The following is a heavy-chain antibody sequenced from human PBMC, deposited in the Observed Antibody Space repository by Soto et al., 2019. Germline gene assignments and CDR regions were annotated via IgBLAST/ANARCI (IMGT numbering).Heavy chain of an antibody. CDR2: IYHSGST. CDR1: GYSISSGYY. CDR3: ARANFYGSGRGWFDP. J-gene: IGHJ5*02. V-gene: IGHV4-38-2*01. Sequence: SETLSLTCAVSGYSISSGYYWGWIRQPPGKGLEWIGSIYHSGSTYYNPSLKSRVTISVDTSKNQFSLKLSSVTAADTAVYYCARANFYGSGRGWFDPWGQGTLGTVSS. D-gene: IGHD3-10*01.